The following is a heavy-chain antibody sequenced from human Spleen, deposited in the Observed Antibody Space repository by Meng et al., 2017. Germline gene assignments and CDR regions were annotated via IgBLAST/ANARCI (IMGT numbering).Heavy chain of an antibody. J-gene: IGHJ4*02. D-gene: IGHD4-11*01. V-gene: IGHV4-4*02. Sequence: QVQLQESGPGLVKPSGTLSLTCAVSGGSISSSNWWSWVRQPPGKGLEWIGEIYHSGSTNYNPSLKSRVTISVDKSQNNLSLKLSSVTAADSAVYYCARGPTTMAHDFDYWGQGTLVTVSS. CDR3: ARGPTTMAHDFDY. CDR1: GGSISSSNW. CDR2: IYHSGST.